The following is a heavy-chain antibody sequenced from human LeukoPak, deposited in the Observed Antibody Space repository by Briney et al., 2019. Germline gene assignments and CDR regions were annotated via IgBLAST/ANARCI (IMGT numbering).Heavy chain of an antibody. J-gene: IGHJ5*02. CDR1: GFTFSSYA. CDR2: ISYDGSNK. CDR3: ARPHYYGSGTPWDWFDP. Sequence: GGSLRLSCAASGFTFSSYAMHWARQALGKGLEWVAVISYDGSNKYYADSVKGRFTISRDNSKNTLYLQMNSLRAEDTAVYYCARPHYYGSGTPWDWFDPWGQGTLVTVSS. D-gene: IGHD3-10*01. V-gene: IGHV3-30*04.